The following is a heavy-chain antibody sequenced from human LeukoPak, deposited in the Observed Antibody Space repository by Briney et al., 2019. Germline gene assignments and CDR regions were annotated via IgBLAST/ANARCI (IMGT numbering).Heavy chain of an antibody. CDR2: MNPNSGNT. J-gene: IGHJ6*03. CDR1: GYTFTSYD. CDR3: ASTAGGRSSLYYYMDV. D-gene: IGHD3-16*01. V-gene: IGHV1-8*01. Sequence: ASAKVSCKASGYTFTSYDINWVRQATGQGLEWMGWMNPNSGNTGYAQKFQGRVTMTRNTSISTAYMELSSLRSEDTAVYYCASTAGGRSSLYYYMDVWGKGTTVTVSS.